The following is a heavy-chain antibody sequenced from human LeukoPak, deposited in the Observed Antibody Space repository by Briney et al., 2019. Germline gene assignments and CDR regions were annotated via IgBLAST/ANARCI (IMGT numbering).Heavy chain of an antibody. Sequence: SETLSLTCAVYGGSFSGYYWSWIRQPPGKGLEWIGEINHSGSTNYNPSLKSRVTISVDTSKNQFSLKLSSVTAADTAVYYCARDGGSSGNGAYYMDVWGKGTTVTVSS. CDR2: INHSGST. CDR1: GGSFSGYY. CDR3: ARDGGSSGNGAYYMDV. D-gene: IGHD2-15*01. V-gene: IGHV4-34*01. J-gene: IGHJ6*03.